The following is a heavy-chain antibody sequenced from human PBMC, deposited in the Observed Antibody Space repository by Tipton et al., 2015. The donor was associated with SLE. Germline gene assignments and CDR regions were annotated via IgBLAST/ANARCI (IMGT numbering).Heavy chain of an antibody. V-gene: IGHV4-34*01. CDR2: VNHSGST. D-gene: IGHD5-18*01. J-gene: IGHJ3*02. Sequence: TLSLTCDVYGSFLRDYFWSWIRQPPGKGLEWIGEVNHSGSTTYNPSLKSRVTISVDTSKKHFSLNLRSVTAADTAVYYCARPNGYDAFDIWGQGTLVTVSS. CDR1: GSFLRDYF. CDR3: ARPNGYDAFDI.